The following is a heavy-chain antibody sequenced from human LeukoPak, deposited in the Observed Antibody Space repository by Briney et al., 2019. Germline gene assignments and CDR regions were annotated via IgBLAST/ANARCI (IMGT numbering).Heavy chain of an antibody. Sequence: ASETLSLTCTVSSGSIRNSNYYWGWIRQSPGKGLEWIGSIFYDGSSDYNPSLKSRVTISVDTSKNQFSLKLSSVTAADTAMYYCARVKDPGGYYYYYYMDVWGKGTTVTVSS. D-gene: IGHD3-16*01. J-gene: IGHJ6*03. CDR2: IFYDGSS. CDR3: ARVKDPGGYYYYYYMDV. CDR1: SGSIRNSNYY. V-gene: IGHV4-39*07.